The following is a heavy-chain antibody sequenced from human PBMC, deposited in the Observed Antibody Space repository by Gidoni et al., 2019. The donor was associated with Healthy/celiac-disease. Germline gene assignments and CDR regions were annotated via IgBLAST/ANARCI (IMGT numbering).Heavy chain of an antibody. J-gene: IGHJ4*02. D-gene: IGHD1-26*01. Sequence: VQLVQSGAAVNKPGASVKVTCKTSGYTVTSYDITWVRQATGQGLEWMGWMNPNSGNTGYAQKFQGRVTMTRNTSISTAYMELSSLRSEDTAVYYCARFEGATKRFTSDYWGQGTLVTVSS. CDR2: MNPNSGNT. CDR1: GYTVTSYD. V-gene: IGHV1-8*01. CDR3: ARFEGATKRFTSDY.